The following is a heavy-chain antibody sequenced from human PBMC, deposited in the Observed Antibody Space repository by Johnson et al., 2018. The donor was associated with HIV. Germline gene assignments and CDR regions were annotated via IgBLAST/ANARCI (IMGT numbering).Heavy chain of an antibody. D-gene: IGHD6-6*01. CDR2: ISYDGDNK. J-gene: IGHJ3*02. CDR1: GFTFSSYA. V-gene: IGHV3-30-3*01. Sequence: QVQLVESGGGVVQPGRSLRLSCAASGFTFSSYAMHWVRQAPGKGLDWVAVISYDGDNKYFADSVKGRFTISRDNAKNSLYLQMNSLRVEDTGVYYCARGASSSNSFDIWGQGTMVTVSS. CDR3: ARGASSSNSFDI.